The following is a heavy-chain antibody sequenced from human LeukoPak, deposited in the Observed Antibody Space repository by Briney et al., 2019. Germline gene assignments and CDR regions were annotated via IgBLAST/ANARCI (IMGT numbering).Heavy chain of an antibody. V-gene: IGHV4-59*01. CDR1: GGSISSYY. CDR2: IYYSGST. D-gene: IGHD3-3*01. CDR3: ARVSRITIFGVVPYFDY. J-gene: IGHJ4*02. Sequence: SQTLSLTCTVSGGSISSYYWSWIRQPPGKGLEWIGYIYYSGSTNYNPSLKSRVTISVDTSKNQFSLKLSSVTAADTAVYYCARVSRITIFGVVPYFDYWGQGTLVTVSP.